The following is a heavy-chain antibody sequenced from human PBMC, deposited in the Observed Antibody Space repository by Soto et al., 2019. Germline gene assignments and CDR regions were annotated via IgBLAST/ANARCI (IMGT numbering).Heavy chain of an antibody. D-gene: IGHD5-12*01. Sequence: EVQLVESGGGLVQPGGSLRLSCAASGFTFSNYWMTWVRQAPGKGLEWVANVKQGGSEKYHVDAVKGRFTISRDNAKNSIYLQMNRLRAEDTAVYYCTRDRRGSYDGSYYYNGMDGWGQGTTVAVSS. CDR2: VKQGGSEK. J-gene: IGHJ6*02. CDR1: GFTFSNYW. CDR3: TRDRRGSYDGSYYYNGMDG. V-gene: IGHV3-7*05.